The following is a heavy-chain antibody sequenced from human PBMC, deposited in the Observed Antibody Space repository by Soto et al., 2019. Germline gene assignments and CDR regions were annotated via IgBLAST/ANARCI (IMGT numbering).Heavy chain of an antibody. Sequence: GGSLRLSCGAPGVTFKDYGMHWVRQAPGKGLEWVAVISYDGKQTYYADSVKGQFTISKDKSKRTLFLQMNSLRVDDTAVYYCARDGWGSNWYFDLWGRGTLVTVSS. J-gene: IGHJ2*01. D-gene: IGHD3-16*01. V-gene: IGHV3-30*03. CDR2: ISYDGKQT. CDR1: GVTFKDYG. CDR3: ARDGWGSNWYFDL.